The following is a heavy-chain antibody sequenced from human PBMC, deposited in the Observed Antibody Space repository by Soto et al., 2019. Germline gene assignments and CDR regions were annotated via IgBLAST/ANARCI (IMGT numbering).Heavy chain of an antibody. CDR1: GGSFSGYY. D-gene: IGHD3-22*01. Sequence: SETLSLTCAVYGGSFSGYYWSWIRQPPGKGLEWIGEINHSGSTNYNPSLKSRVTISVDTSKNQFSLKLSSVTAADTAVYYCARVTYYYDSSGYPFDYWGQGTLVT. V-gene: IGHV4-34*01. J-gene: IGHJ4*02. CDR2: INHSGST. CDR3: ARVTYYYDSSGYPFDY.